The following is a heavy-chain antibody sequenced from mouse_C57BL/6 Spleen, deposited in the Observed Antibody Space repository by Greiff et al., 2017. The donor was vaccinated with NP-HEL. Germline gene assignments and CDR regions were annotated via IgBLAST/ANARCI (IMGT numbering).Heavy chain of an antibody. D-gene: IGHD2-4*01. CDR2: IYPSDSET. Sequence: QVQLKQPGAELVRPGSSVKLSCKASGYTFTSYWMDWVKQRPGQGLEWIGNIYPSDSETHYNQKFKDKATLTVDKSSSTAYMQLSSLTSEDSAVYYCARGEDYDEYYAMDYWGQGTSVTVSS. CDR1: GYTFTSYW. J-gene: IGHJ4*01. V-gene: IGHV1-61*01. CDR3: ARGEDYDEYYAMDY.